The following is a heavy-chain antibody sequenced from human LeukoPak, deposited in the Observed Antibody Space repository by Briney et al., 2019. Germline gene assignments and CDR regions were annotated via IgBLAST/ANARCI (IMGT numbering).Heavy chain of an antibody. D-gene: IGHD2-15*01. J-gene: IGHJ4*02. Sequence: GGSLRLSCAASGFTFSSYWISWVRQAPGKGLEWLANIKQDGSEKYYVDSVKGRFTISRDNAKNSLYLQMNSLRAEDTAVYYCARDKVVGATYFDYWGQGTLVTVSS. CDR3: ARDKVVGATYFDY. CDR2: IKQDGSEK. V-gene: IGHV3-7*01. CDR1: GFTFSSYW.